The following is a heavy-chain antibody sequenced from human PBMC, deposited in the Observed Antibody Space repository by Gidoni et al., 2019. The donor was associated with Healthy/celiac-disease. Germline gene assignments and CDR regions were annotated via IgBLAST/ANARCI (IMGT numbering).Heavy chain of an antibody. J-gene: IGHJ2*01. V-gene: IGHV4-34*01. Sequence: QVQLQQWGAGLLKPSETLSLTCAVYGGSFSGYYWSWIRQPPGKGLEWIGEINHSGSTNYNPSLKSRVTISVDTSKNQFSLKLSSVTAADTAVYYCASFRTSHYWYFDLWGRGTLVTVSS. CDR3: ASFRTSHYWYFDL. CDR2: INHSGST. CDR1: GGSFSGYY.